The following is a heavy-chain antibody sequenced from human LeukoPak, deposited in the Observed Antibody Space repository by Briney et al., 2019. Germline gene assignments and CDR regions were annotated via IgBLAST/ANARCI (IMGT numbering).Heavy chain of an antibody. D-gene: IGHD3-10*01. J-gene: IGHJ5*02. V-gene: IGHV4-61*02. CDR3: ARLRGSSLLWFGELSPPNWFDP. CDR1: GGSISSGSYY. CDR2: IYTSGST. Sequence: SETLSLTCTVSGGSISSGSYYWSWIRQPAGKGLEWIGRIYTSGSTNYNPSLKSRVTISVDTSKNQFSLKLSSVTAADTAVYYCARLRGSSLLWFGELSPPNWFDPWGQGTLVTVSS.